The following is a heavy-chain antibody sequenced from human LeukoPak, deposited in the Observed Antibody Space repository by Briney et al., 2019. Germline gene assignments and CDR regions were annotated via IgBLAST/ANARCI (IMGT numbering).Heavy chain of an antibody. Sequence: GGSLRLSCAASGFTFSSYSMNWVRQAPGKGLEWVSSISGTSTSIYYADSVKGRFTISRDNAKNSLYLQMNSLRAEDTAVYYCARGPIPDYWGQGTLVTVSS. D-gene: IGHD2-2*02. V-gene: IGHV3-21*01. CDR3: ARGPIPDY. CDR2: ISGTSTSI. J-gene: IGHJ4*02. CDR1: GFTFSSYS.